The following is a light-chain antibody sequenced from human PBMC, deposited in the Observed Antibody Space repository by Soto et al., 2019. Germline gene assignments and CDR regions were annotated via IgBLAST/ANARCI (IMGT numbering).Light chain of an antibody. J-gene: IGKJ5*01. CDR1: QSVSISY. CDR3: QQYNNWPRGT. CDR2: DAS. V-gene: IGKV3D-20*01. Sequence: EIVLTQSPATLSLSPGERATLSCGAIQSVSISYLAWYQQKPGLAPRLLIYDASSRATGIPDRFSGSGSGTEFTLTISSLQSEDFAVYYCQQYNNWPRGTFGQGTRLEIK.